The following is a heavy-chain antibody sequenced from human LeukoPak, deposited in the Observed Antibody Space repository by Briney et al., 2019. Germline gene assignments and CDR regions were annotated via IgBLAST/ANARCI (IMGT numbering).Heavy chain of an antibody. D-gene: IGHD6-19*01. V-gene: IGHV3-23*01. CDR1: GFTFSSYA. CDR3: AKPYSSGWWGAFDI. J-gene: IGHJ3*02. CDR2: ISTSGGST. Sequence: PGGSLRLSCAASGFTFSSYAMSWVRQAPGKGLEWVSAISTSGGSTYYADSVKGRFTISRDNSKDTLFLQMNSLRAEDTAVYYCAKPYSSGWWGAFDIWGQGTMVTVSS.